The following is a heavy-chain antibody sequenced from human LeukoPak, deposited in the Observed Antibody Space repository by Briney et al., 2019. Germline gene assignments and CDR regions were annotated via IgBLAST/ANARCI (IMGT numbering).Heavy chain of an antibody. V-gene: IGHV1-69*05. CDR2: IIPIFGMA. J-gene: IGHJ4*02. Sequence: ASVKVSCKTSGGTFSSYAISWVRQAPGQGLEWMGGIIPIFGMANYAQKFQGRVTITTDESTSTAYMELRSLRSDDTAVYYCARGIAVAGQGDYWGQGTLVTVSS. CDR3: ARGIAVAGQGDY. CDR1: GGTFSSYA. D-gene: IGHD6-19*01.